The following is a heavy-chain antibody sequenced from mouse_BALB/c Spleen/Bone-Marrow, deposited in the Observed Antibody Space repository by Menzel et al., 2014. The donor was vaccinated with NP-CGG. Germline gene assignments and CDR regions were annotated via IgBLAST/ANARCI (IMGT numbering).Heavy chain of an antibody. V-gene: IGHV3-6*02. J-gene: IGHJ4*01. CDR3: ARWLLHYYAMDY. CDR1: GYSITSGYY. Sequence: DVKLVESGPGLVKPSQSLSLTCSVTGYSITSGYYWNWIRQFPGNKLEWMGYISYDGSNNYNPSLKNRISITRDTSKTQFFLKLNSVTTEDTATYYCARWLLHYYAMDYWGQGTSVTVSS. D-gene: IGHD2-3*01. CDR2: ISYDGSN.